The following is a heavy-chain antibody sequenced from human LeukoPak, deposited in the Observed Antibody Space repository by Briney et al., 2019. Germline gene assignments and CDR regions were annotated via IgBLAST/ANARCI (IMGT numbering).Heavy chain of an antibody. V-gene: IGHV4-39*01. D-gene: IGHD1-1*01. CDR2: IYYSGST. CDR1: GGSISSSSYY. CDR3: ARLERYNWFDP. J-gene: IGHJ5*02. Sequence: SETLSLTCTVSGGSISSSSYYWGWIRQPPGKGLEWIGSIYYSGSTYYNPSLKSRVTISVDTSKNQFSLKLSSMTAADTAVYYCARLERYNWFDPWGQGTLVTVSS.